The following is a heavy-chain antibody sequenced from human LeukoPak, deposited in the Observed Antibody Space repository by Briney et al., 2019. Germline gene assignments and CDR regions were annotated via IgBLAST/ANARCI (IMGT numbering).Heavy chain of an antibody. Sequence: GGSLRLSCAASGFTFSRYWMSWVRQAPGKGLEWVANIKQDGSEKYYVDSVKGRFTISRDNAKNSLYLQMNSLRAEDAAVYYCARVHTGAFDIWGQGTMVTVSS. D-gene: IGHD1-14*01. CDR3: ARVHTGAFDI. CDR1: GFTFSRYW. CDR2: IKQDGSEK. J-gene: IGHJ3*02. V-gene: IGHV3-7*04.